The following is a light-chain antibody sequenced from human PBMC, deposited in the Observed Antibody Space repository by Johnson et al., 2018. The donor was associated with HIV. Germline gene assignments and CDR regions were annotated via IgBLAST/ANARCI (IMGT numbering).Light chain of an antibody. CDR1: SSNIGNNY. Sequence: QSALTQPPSVSAAPGQKVTISCSGSSSNIGNNYVSWYQQLPGTAPKLLIYENNKRPSGIPDRFSGSKSGTSATLGITGLQTGDEADYYCGTWDSSLSPLSVFGSGT. CDR2: ENN. J-gene: IGLJ1*01. V-gene: IGLV1-51*02. CDR3: GTWDSSLSPLSV.